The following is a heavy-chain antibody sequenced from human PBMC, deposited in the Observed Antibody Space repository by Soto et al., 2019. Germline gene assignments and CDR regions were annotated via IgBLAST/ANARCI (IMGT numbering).Heavy chain of an antibody. J-gene: IGHJ6*03. CDR1: GYTFTRYA. D-gene: IGHD4-17*01. V-gene: IGHV1-3*01. CDR3: ASLGDPGGGYYYYYYMDV. Sequence: ASVKVSCKASGYTFTRYATHWVRQAPGQRLEWMGWINAGNGNTKYSQKFQGRVTITRDTSASTAYMELSSLRSEDTAVYYCASLGDPGGGYYYYYYMDVWGNRTTVTVSS. CDR2: INAGNGNT.